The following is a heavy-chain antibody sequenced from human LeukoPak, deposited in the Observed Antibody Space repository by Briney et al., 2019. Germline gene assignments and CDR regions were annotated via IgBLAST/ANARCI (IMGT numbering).Heavy chain of an antibody. V-gene: IGHV1-46*01. J-gene: IGHJ6*02. Sequence: GASVKVSCKASGYTFTSYYMHWVRQAPGQGLGWMGIINPSGGSTSYAQKFQGRVTMTRDTSTSTVYMELSSLRSEDTAVYYCAREGPLWFGELLSYYYYYGMDVWGQGTTVTVSS. D-gene: IGHD3-10*01. CDR3: AREGPLWFGELLSYYYYYGMDV. CDR1: GYTFTSYY. CDR2: INPSGGST.